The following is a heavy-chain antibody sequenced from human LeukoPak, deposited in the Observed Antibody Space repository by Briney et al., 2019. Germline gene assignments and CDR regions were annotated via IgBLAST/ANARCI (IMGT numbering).Heavy chain of an antibody. Sequence: GGSLRLSCAASGFTFSSYAMSWVRQAPGKGLEWVSAISGSGGSTYYADSVKGRFTISRDNSKNTLYLQMTSLRAEVTAVYYCAKDLLDIVVVIAINDAFDIWGQGTMVTVSS. CDR1: GFTFSSYA. V-gene: IGHV3-23*01. CDR2: ISGSGGST. D-gene: IGHD2-21*01. CDR3: AKDLLDIVVVIAINDAFDI. J-gene: IGHJ3*02.